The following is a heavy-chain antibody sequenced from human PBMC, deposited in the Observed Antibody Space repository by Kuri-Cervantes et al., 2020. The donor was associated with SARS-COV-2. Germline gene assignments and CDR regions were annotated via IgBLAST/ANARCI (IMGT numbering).Heavy chain of an antibody. CDR1: GYTFIAHY. CDR2: INPDGGSA. CDR3: ARVFGYYDSSGYYDFDY. J-gene: IGHJ4*02. Sequence: ASVKVSCKASGYTFIAHYIHWVRQAPGQGLEWMAIINPDGGSANSAQKFQDRVRVTSDTSISTAYMELSRLRSDDTAVYYCARVFGYYDSSGYYDFDYWGQGTLVTVSS. D-gene: IGHD3-22*01. V-gene: IGHV1-2*02.